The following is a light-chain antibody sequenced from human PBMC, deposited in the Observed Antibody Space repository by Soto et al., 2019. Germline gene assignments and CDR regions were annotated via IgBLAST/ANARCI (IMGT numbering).Light chain of an antibody. CDR2: VAS. Sequence: DIQMTQSPSSLSASVGERVTMSCRATQNISNYLNWYQQKPGKAPKLVIYVASALQSGVSSRFSGGGSATHFTLTVSSLQPDDFAVYYCQRYNNWPLTFGGGTKVDIK. J-gene: IGKJ4*01. CDR3: QRYNNWPLT. CDR1: QNISNY. V-gene: IGKV1-39*01.